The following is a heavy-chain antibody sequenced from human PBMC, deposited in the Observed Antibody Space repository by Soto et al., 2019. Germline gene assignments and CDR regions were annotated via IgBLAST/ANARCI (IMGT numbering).Heavy chain of an antibody. CDR2: INAYNGNT. J-gene: IGHJ5*02. Sequence: ASVKVSCKASGYTFISFGIHWVRQAPGQRLEWMGWINAYNGNTKYSQKFQDRVTFTRDTSASTAYMELSSLTSGDAAVYYCARDLDDILTGPNFDPWGRG. D-gene: IGHD3-9*01. CDR3: ARDLDDILTGPNFDP. CDR1: GYTFISFG. V-gene: IGHV1-3*01.